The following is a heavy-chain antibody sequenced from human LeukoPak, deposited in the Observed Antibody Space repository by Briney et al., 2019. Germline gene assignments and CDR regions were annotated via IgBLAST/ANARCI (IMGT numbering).Heavy chain of an antibody. CDR1: GDSISSYY. J-gene: IGHJ4*02. D-gene: IGHD3-10*01. CDR2: IYYSGST. CDR3: ARTRYYYNSRSYGAPYYFDY. Sequence: PSETLSLTCTVSGDSISSYYWGWIRQPPGKGLEWIGSIYYSGSTYYNPSLKSRVTISVDTSKNQFSLKLSSVTVADTAVYYCARTRYYYNSRSYGAPYYFDYWGQGTLVTVSS. V-gene: IGHV4-39*01.